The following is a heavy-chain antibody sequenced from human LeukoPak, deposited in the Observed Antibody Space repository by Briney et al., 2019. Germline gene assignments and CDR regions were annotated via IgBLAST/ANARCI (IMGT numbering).Heavy chain of an antibody. D-gene: IGHD5-24*01. V-gene: IGHV3-15*01. Sequence: GGSLRLSCAASGFTFSNAWMSWVRQAQGQGMEWVGRIKSKTDGGTTDYAAPVKGRFTISRDDSKNTLYLQMSSLKTEDTAVYYCTPGGEMATFDYWGQGTLVTVSS. CDR3: TPGGEMATFDY. CDR1: GFTFSNAW. CDR2: IKSKTDGGTT. J-gene: IGHJ4*02.